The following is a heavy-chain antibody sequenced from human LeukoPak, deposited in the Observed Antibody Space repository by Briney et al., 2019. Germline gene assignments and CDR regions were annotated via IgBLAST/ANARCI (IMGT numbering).Heavy chain of an antibody. D-gene: IGHD3-16*01. CDR2: IFHSGIA. CDR1: NYPITSDYY. J-gene: IGHJ6*03. Sequence: PSETLSLTCAVSNYPITSDYYWVWIRQPPGQGLEWIGQIFHSGIAHYNPSLKSRVTMSVDTSRSQFSVNLNSVTAAGTAVYYCGRAGFGTAYNRFYYYMDVWGKGTTVTVSS. V-gene: IGHV4-38-2*01. CDR3: GRAGFGTAYNRFYYYMDV.